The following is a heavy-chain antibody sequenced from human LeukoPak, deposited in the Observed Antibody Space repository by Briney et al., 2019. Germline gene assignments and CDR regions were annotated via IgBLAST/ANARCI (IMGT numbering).Heavy chain of an antibody. V-gene: IGHV3-30*18. Sequence: GGSLRLSCAASGFTFSSYGMHWVRQAPGKGLEWVAVISYDGSNKYYADSVKGRFTISGDNSKNTLYLQMNSLRAEDTAVYYCANTVDTAVSTTFDYWGQGTLVTVSS. CDR2: ISYDGSNK. CDR1: GFTFSSYG. D-gene: IGHD5-18*01. J-gene: IGHJ4*02. CDR3: ANTVDTAVSTTFDY.